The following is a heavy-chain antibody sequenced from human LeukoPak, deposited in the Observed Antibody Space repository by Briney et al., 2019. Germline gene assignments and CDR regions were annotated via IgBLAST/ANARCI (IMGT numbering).Heavy chain of an antibody. CDR3: ARAGRSYYGSGSYYNH. V-gene: IGHV3-7*01. D-gene: IGHD3-10*01. J-gene: IGHJ5*02. CDR2: IKQDGSEK. Sequence: GGSLRLSCAASGFTFSSYWMSWVRQAPGKGLEWVANIKQDGSEKYYVDSVKGRFTISRDNAKNSLYLQMNSLRAEDTAVYYCARAGRSYYGSGSYYNHWGQGNLVTVSS. CDR1: GFTFSSYW.